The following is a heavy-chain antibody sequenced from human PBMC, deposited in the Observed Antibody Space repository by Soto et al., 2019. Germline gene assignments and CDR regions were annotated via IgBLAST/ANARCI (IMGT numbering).Heavy chain of an antibody. D-gene: IGHD6-13*01. J-gene: IGHJ4*02. CDR2: IYPGDSDT. V-gene: IGHV5-51*01. CDR3: ANWVEGSNVYFDY. CDR1: GYSFTSYW. Sequence: SGESLKISCNGSGYSFTSYWICWVRQMPGKGLEWMGIIYPGDSDTRYSPSFQGQVTISRDNSKNTLYLQMNRLRAEDTAVYYCANWVEGSNVYFDYWGRGTLVTVSS.